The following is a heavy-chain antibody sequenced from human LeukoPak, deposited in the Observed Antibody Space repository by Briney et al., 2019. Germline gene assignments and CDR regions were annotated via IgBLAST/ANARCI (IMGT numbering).Heavy chain of an antibody. CDR3: ARGGIAARPGIGRSFDY. D-gene: IGHD6-6*01. CDR1: GFTFSSYG. J-gene: IGHJ4*02. Sequence: GGSLRLSCAASGFTFSSYGMHWVRQAPGKGLEWVAVIWYDGSNKYYADSVKGRFTISRDNSKNTLYLQMNSLRAEDTAVYYCARGGIAARPGIGRSFDYWGQGTLVTVSS. V-gene: IGHV3-33*01. CDR2: IWYDGSNK.